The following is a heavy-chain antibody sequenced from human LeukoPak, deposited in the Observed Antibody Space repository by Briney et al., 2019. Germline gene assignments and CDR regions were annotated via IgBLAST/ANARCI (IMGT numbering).Heavy chain of an antibody. CDR3: ARGAGYCSGGSCSKYDY. CDR1: GYTFTGYY. CDR2: INPNSGGT. D-gene: IGHD2-15*01. Sequence: ASVKVSCKASGYTFTGYYMYWVRQAPGQGLEWTGWINPNSGGTKYAQKFQARVTMTRDTSISTAYMELSRLRSDGTAVYYRARGAGYCSGGSCSKYDYWGQGTLVTVSS. J-gene: IGHJ4*02. V-gene: IGHV1-2*02.